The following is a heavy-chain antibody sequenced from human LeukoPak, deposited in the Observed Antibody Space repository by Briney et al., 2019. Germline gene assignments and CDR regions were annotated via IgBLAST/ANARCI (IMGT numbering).Heavy chain of an antibody. CDR2: INSDGSST. Sequence: PGRSLRLSCAPSGFTFSSYWMHWVRQAPGKWLVWVSRINSDGSSTTYAHSVKGRFTISRDNAKNTLYLRMNSLSADATAVYYCARDRGGSSGYFYYYYMDVWGKGTTVTVSS. J-gene: IGHJ6*03. D-gene: IGHD3-22*01. CDR1: GFTFSSYW. CDR3: ARDRGGSSGYFYYYYMDV. V-gene: IGHV3-74*01.